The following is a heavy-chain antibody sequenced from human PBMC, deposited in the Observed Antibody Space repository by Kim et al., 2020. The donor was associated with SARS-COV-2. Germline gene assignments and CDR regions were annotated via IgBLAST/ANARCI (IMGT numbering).Heavy chain of an antibody. Sequence: GESLKISCKGSGYSFTSYWIGWVRQMPGKGLEWMGIIYPGDSDTRYRPSFQGQVTIPADKSISTAYLQWSSLKASDTAMYYCARLGAGGDYYDSSGYYRGGFDYWGQGTLVTVSS. CDR1: GYSFTSYW. J-gene: IGHJ4*02. CDR3: ARLGAGGDYYDSSGYYRGGFDY. CDR2: IYPGDSDT. D-gene: IGHD3-22*01. V-gene: IGHV5-51*01.